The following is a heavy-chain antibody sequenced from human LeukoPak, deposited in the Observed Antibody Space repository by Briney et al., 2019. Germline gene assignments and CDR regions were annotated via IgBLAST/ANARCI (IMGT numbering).Heavy chain of an antibody. D-gene: IGHD3-9*01. CDR1: RDTFSSYG. CDR3: ATDSIGDILTGAFDY. Sequence: GASVKVSCKASRDTFSSYGICWVRQAPGQGLEWMGRIIPNLNIANYAQRFQGRVTFTADKSATTAYMEVKSLRSEDTAVYYCATDSIGDILTGAFDYWGQGTLVTVFS. CDR2: IIPNLNIA. J-gene: IGHJ4*02. V-gene: IGHV1-69*04.